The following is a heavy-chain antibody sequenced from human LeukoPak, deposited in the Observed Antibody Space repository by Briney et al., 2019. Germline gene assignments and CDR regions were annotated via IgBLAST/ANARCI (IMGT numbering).Heavy chain of an antibody. CDR2: ISYDGSNK. J-gene: IGHJ4*02. CDR1: GFTFSSYG. D-gene: IGHD6-19*01. Sequence: GGSLRLSCAASGFTFSSYGMHWVRQAPGKGLEWVAVISYDGSNKYYADSVKGRFTISRDNSKNTLYLQMNSLRAEDTAVYYCASDAGSGWSPWGYWGQGTLVTVSS. V-gene: IGHV3-30*03. CDR3: ASDAGSGWSPWGY.